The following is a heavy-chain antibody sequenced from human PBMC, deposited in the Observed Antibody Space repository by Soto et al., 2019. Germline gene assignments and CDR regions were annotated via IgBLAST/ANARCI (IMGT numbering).Heavy chain of an antibody. CDR2: IYPGDSDT. J-gene: IGHJ3*02. CDR1: GYSFTSYW. Sequence: PGESRKISCKGSGYSFTSYWIGWVRQRPGKGLEWMGIIYPGDSDTRYSPSFQGQVTISADKSISTAYLQWSSLKASDTAMYYCARRDERLSHAFDIWGQGTMVTVSS. D-gene: IGHD3-3*01. CDR3: ARRDERLSHAFDI. V-gene: IGHV5-51*01.